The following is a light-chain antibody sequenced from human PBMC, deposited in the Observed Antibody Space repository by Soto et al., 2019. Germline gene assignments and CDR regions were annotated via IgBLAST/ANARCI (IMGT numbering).Light chain of an antibody. CDR1: PTVNSRD. V-gene: IGKV3-20*01. J-gene: IGKJ5*01. CDR3: QPYGSTPPIT. Sequence: EIVFTQSPGTLSLSPGERATLPCRASPTVNSRDLAWYQQKPGQAPRLVLYSASSRANGIPDRFSGSGSCPDYTLTLSRVEPEDFAVYVGQPYGSTPPITFGQGTRLEIK. CDR2: SAS.